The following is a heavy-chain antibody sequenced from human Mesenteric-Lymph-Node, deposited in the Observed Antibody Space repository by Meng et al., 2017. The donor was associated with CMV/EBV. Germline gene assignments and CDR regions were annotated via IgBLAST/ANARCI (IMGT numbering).Heavy chain of an antibody. CDR3: ARDSGLDCSSTSCYPI. CDR1: GFTVSGNY. V-gene: IGHV3-66*02. D-gene: IGHD2-2*01. J-gene: IGHJ4*02. CDR2: IYSGGST. Sequence: GESLKISCAASGFTVSGNYMSWVRQAPGKGLEWVSVIYSGGSTYYADSVKGRFTISRDNSKNTLYLQMNSLRAEDTAVYYCARDSGLDCSSTSCYPIWGQGTLVTVSS.